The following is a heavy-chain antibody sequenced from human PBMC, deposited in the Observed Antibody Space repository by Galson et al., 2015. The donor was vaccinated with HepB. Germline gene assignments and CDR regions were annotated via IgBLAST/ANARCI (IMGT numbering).Heavy chain of an antibody. CDR1: GVSISSSLYY. D-gene: IGHD5-18*01. CDR2: IYYGGRT. J-gene: IGHJ4*02. Sequence: LSLTCAVSGVSISSSLYYWGWIRQSPKKGLEWIGSIYYGGRTYFSPSLQSRVAMSVDTSKNQFSLKVNSVTAADTAVYYCARAAGDSSTYANDYWGRGALVTVSS. CDR3: ARAAGDSSTYANDY. V-gene: IGHV4-39*07.